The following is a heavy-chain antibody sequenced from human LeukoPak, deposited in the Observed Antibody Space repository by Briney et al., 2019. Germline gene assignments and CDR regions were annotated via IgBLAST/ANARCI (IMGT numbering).Heavy chain of an antibody. D-gene: IGHD3-3*01. V-gene: IGHV3-7*02. J-gene: IGHJ6*02. CDR3: ARRGITISAVLVYHYSGLDV. CDR1: GFTFSSHW. Sequence: GGSLRLSCAGSGFTFSSHWMNWVRQAPGKGLEWVASIKDDGSEKHFLDSVNGRFAISRDNAKNSLYLQMSSLRAEDTAVYYCARRGITISAVLVYHYSGLDVWGQGTTVTVSS. CDR2: IKDDGSEK.